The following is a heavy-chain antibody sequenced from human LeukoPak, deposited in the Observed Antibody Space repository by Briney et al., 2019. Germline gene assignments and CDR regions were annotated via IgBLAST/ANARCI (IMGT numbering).Heavy chain of an antibody. Sequence: ESGPTLVNPTQTLTLTCTFSGFSLSTIGMCVTWFRQPPGKALEWLARIDWDDDKWYNTSLKTRLTIPKDTSKNLVVLTMTNMDPVDTATYYCARIQMTTGRFYFDFWGQGALVTVSS. J-gene: IGHJ4*02. V-gene: IGHV2-70*11. CDR3: ARIQMTTGRFYFDF. D-gene: IGHD4-17*01. CDR2: IDWDDDK. CDR1: GFSLSTIGMC.